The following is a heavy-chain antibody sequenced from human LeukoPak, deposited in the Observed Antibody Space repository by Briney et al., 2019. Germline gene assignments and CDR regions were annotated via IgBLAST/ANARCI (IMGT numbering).Heavy chain of an antibody. CDR3: ARLSYDTSGYWPDYFEH. V-gene: IGHV4-59*08. D-gene: IGHD3-22*01. CDR2: IYYSGST. CDR1: GGSISSYY. Sequence: SETLSLTCTVSGGSISSYYWSWIRQPPGKGLEWIGYIYYSGSTKYSPSLKSRVTISVDTSKNHFSLNLRSVTAADTAVYHCARLSYDTSGYWPDYFEHWGQGTLVTVSS. J-gene: IGHJ4*02.